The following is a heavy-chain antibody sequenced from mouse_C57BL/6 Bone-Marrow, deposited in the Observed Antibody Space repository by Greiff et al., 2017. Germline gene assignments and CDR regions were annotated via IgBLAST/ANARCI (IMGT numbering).Heavy chain of an antibody. CDR2: ISDGGSYT. J-gene: IGHJ3*01. CDR1: GFTFSSYA. Sequence: EVKVEESGGGLVKPGGSLKLSCAASGFTFSSYAMSWVRQTPEKRLEWVGTISDGGSYTYYPDKVKGRVTITRDNAKNNLYLQMSHLKSEDTAMYYCARDKEDGYPLFWYWGQGTLVTVSA. CDR3: ARDKEDGYPLFWY. D-gene: IGHD2-3*01. V-gene: IGHV5-4*01.